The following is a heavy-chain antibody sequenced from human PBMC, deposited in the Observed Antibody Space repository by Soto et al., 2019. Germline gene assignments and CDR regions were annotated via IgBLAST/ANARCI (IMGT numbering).Heavy chain of an antibody. Sequence: SETLSLTCAVYGGSFSAYYWSWVRQPPGKGLEWIGEIIHSESTKYNPSLKSRVTISVDTSKNQFSLQLNSVTPEDTAVYYCAGSFSGRGGMDVWGQGTSVTVSS. CDR2: IIHSEST. V-gene: IGHV4-34*12. D-gene: IGHD3-10*01. CDR3: AGSFSGRGGMDV. CDR1: GGSFSAYY. J-gene: IGHJ6*02.